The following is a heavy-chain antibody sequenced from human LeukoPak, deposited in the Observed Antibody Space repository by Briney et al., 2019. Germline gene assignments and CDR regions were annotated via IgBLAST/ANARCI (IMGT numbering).Heavy chain of an antibody. Sequence: SETLSLTCAAYGGSFSGYYWSWIRQPPGKGREWIGEINHSGSTNYNPSLKSRVTISVDTSKNQFSLKLSSVTAADTAVYYCARDEYSRSPGDYWGQGTLVTVSS. CDR1: GGSFSGYY. J-gene: IGHJ4*02. V-gene: IGHV4-34*01. D-gene: IGHD6-6*01. CDR3: ARDEYSRSPGDY. CDR2: INHSGST.